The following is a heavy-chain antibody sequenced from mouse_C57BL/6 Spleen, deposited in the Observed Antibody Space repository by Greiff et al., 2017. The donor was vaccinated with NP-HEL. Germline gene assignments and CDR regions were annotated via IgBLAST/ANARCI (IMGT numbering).Heavy chain of an antibody. Sequence: VQLQQPGAELVRPGSSVKLSCKASGYTFTSYWMHWVKQRPIQGLEWIGNIDPSDSETHYNQKFKDKATLTVDKSSSTAYMQLSSLTSEDSAVYYCARVSSGYYFDYWGQGTTLTVSS. CDR3: ARVSSGYYFDY. CDR1: GYTFTSYW. CDR2: IDPSDSET. D-gene: IGHD3-2*02. V-gene: IGHV1-52*01. J-gene: IGHJ2*01.